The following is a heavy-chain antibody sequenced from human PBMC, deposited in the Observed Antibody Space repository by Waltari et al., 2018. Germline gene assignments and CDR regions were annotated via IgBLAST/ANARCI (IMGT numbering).Heavy chain of an antibody. CDR1: GGSISSYY. V-gene: IGHV4-4*07. J-gene: IGHJ6*02. CDR3: AREGSTYYDFWSGYYPYYYYYGMDV. D-gene: IGHD3-3*01. CDR2: IYTSGST. Sequence: QVQLQESGPGLVKPSETLSLTCTVSGGSISSYYWSWIRQPAGKGLEWIGRIYTSGSTHLNPSLKSRVTMSVDTSKNQFSLKLSSVTAADTAVYYCAREGSTYYDFWSGYYPYYYYYGMDVWGQGTTVTVSS.